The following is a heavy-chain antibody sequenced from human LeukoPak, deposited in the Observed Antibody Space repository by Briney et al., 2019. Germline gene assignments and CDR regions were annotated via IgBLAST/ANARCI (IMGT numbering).Heavy chain of an antibody. Sequence: PGGSLRLSCTASGFTFGDYAMSWVRQAPGKGLEWVGFIRSKAYGGTTEYAASVKGRFTISRDDSKSIAYLQVNSLKTEDTAVYYCTRDSSMTTVTSTRGYYGMDVWGKGTTVTVSS. J-gene: IGHJ6*04. D-gene: IGHD4-17*01. CDR3: TRDSSMTTVTSTRGYYGMDV. V-gene: IGHV3-49*04. CDR1: GFTFGDYA. CDR2: IRSKAYGGTT.